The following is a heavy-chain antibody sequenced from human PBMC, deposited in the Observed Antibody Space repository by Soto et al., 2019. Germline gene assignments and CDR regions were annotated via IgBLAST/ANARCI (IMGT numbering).Heavy chain of an antibody. CDR2: ISAYNGNT. CDR3: ARDKGILTGYDYFDY. D-gene: IGHD3-9*01. V-gene: IGHV1-18*04. CDR1: GYTFTSYG. J-gene: IGHJ4*02. Sequence: GASVRVSCKASGYTFTSYGISWVRQAPGQGLEWMGWISAYNGNTNYAQKLQGRVTMTTDTSTSTAYMELRSLRSDDTAVYYCARDKGILTGYDYFDYWGQGTLVTVSS.